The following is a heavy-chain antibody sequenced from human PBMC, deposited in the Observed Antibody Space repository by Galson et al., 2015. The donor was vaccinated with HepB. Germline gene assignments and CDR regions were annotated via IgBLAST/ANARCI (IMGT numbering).Heavy chain of an antibody. V-gene: IGHV1-69*13. D-gene: IGHD2-15*01. Sequence: SVKVSCKASGGTFSSYAISWARQAPGQGLEWMGGIIPIFGTANYAQKFQGRVTITADESTSTAYMELSSLRSEDTAVYYCASGRGPADIDYWGQGTLVTVSS. CDR3: ASGRGPADIDY. CDR1: GGTFSSYA. CDR2: IIPIFGTA. J-gene: IGHJ4*02.